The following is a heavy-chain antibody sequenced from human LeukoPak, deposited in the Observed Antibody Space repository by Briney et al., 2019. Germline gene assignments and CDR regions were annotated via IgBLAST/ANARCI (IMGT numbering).Heavy chain of an antibody. CDR1: GGSISSSSYY. V-gene: IGHV4-39*01. Sequence: PSETLSLTCTVSGGSISSSSYYWGCIRQPPGKGLEWIVSIYYSGSTYYNPSLKSRVTISVDTSKNQFSLKLSSVTAADTAVYYCARLGDIVVVPAAWFDPWGQGTLVTVSS. CDR3: ARLGDIVVVPAAWFDP. J-gene: IGHJ5*02. CDR2: IYYSGST. D-gene: IGHD2-2*01.